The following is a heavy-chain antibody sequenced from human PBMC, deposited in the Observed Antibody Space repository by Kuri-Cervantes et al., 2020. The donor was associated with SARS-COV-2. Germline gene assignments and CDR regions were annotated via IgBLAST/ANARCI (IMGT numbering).Heavy chain of an antibody. Sequence: SVKVSCKASGGTFSSYAISWVRQAPGQGLEWMGGIIPILGTANYAQKFQGRVTITADESTSTAYMELSSLRSEDTAVYYCARANWRTGGYYYYYRDVWGKGTTVTVSS. V-gene: IGHV1-69*13. J-gene: IGHJ6*03. D-gene: IGHD7-27*01. CDR2: IIPILGTA. CDR3: ARANWRTGGYYYYYRDV. CDR1: GGTFSSYA.